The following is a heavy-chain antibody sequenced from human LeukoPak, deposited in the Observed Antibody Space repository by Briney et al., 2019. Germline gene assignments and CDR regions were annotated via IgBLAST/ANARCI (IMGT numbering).Heavy chain of an antibody. CDR3: AKDPHYYGSGSYYKAVDY. CDR1: GFTFSSYA. V-gene: IGHV3-64*01. D-gene: IGHD3-10*01. CDR2: ISSNGGST. J-gene: IGHJ4*02. Sequence: PGGSLRLSCAASGFTFSSYAMHWVRQAPGKGLEYVSAISSNGGSTYYANSVKGRFTISRDNSKNTLYLQMNSLRAEDTAVYYCAKDPHYYGSGSYYKAVDYWGQGTLVTVSS.